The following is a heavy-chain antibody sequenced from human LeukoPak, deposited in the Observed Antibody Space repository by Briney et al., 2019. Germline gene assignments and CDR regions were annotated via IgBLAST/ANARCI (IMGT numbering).Heavy chain of an antibody. Sequence: SETLSLTCTVSGVSISSSSYYWGWIRQPPGKGLEWVGSIYYSGSTYYNPSLKSRVTISVDTSKNKFSLKLSSVTAADTAVYYCARDRTVMVRGVNRYRANWFDPWGQGTLVTVSS. CDR3: ARDRTVMVRGVNRYRANWFDP. J-gene: IGHJ5*02. D-gene: IGHD3-10*01. CDR2: IYYSGST. V-gene: IGHV4-39*07. CDR1: GVSISSSSYY.